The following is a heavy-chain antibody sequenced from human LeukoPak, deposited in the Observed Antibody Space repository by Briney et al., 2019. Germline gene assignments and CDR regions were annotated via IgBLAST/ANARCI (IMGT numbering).Heavy chain of an antibody. J-gene: IGHJ4*02. CDR2: INTNTGNP. Sequence: ASVKVSCKASGYTFTSYYMHWVRQAPGQGLEWMGWINTNTGNPTYAQGFTGRFVFSLDTSVSTAYLQISSLKAEDTAVYYCARMAAAGTPYYFDYWGQGTLVTVSS. D-gene: IGHD6-13*01. CDR1: GYTFTSYY. V-gene: IGHV7-4-1*02. CDR3: ARMAAAGTPYYFDY.